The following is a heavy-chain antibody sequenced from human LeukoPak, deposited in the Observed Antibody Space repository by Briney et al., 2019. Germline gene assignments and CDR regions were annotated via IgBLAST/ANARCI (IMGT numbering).Heavy chain of an antibody. CDR3: ARVYGGNSGFDY. CDR1: GGSFSGYY. D-gene: IGHD4-17*01. J-gene: IGHJ4*02. CDR2: INHSGST. Sequence: SETLSLTCAVHGGSFSGYYWSWIRQPPGKGLEWIGEINHSGSTNYNPSLKSRVTISVDTSKNQFSLKLSSVTAADTAVYYCARVYGGNSGFDYWGQGTLVTVSS. V-gene: IGHV4-34*01.